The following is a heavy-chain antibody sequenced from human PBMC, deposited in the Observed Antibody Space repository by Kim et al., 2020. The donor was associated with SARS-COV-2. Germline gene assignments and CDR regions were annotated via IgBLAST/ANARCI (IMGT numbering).Heavy chain of an antibody. CDR1: GGPFNNYF. CDR2: INHSGST. CDR3: ARHGYISRPENFLDH. V-gene: IGHV4-34*01. Sequence: SETLSLTCAVYGGPFNNYFWSWIRQPPGKGPQWIAEINHSGSTNYNPSLKSRVTISVDKSKSQIFLKLSSVTAADTAIYYCARHGYISRPENFLDHWGQGTLVTVSS. D-gene: IGHD6-13*01. J-gene: IGHJ4*02.